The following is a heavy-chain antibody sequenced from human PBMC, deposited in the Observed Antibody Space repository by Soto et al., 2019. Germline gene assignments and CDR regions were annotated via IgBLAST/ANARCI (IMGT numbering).Heavy chain of an antibody. CDR1: GGSISSGGYY. J-gene: IGHJ4*02. Sequence: QVQLQESGPGLVKPSQTLSLTCTVSGGSISSGGYYWSWIRQHPGKGLEWIGYIYYSGSTYYNPSLTSRVTISVDTSKNQFSLKLSSVTAADTAVYYCARRTKSSGWYADYWGQGTLVTVSS. D-gene: IGHD6-19*01. V-gene: IGHV4-31*03. CDR2: IYYSGST. CDR3: ARRTKSSGWYADY.